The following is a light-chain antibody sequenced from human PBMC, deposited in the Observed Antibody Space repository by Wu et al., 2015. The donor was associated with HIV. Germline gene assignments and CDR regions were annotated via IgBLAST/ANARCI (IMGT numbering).Light chain of an antibody. CDR3: QQYNLWWT. V-gene: IGKV3-15*01. CDR2: AAS. CDR1: EFVGTN. Sequence: EIVMTQSPVTLSVSPGAGVTLSCRANEFVGTNLAWYQQKPGQAPRLLIPAASTRADGIPNRFSGSGSGTQFTLTISSVQPEDFAVYYCQQYNLWWTFGQGTRVEI. J-gene: IGKJ1*01.